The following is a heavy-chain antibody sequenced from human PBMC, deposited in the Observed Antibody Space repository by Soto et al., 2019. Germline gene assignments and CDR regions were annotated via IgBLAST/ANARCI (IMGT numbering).Heavy chain of an antibody. V-gene: IGHV3-23*01. D-gene: IGHD4-4*01. CDR3: AKEHYNRYYYYGMDV. Sequence: EVQLLESGGGLVQPGGSLRLSCAASGFTFSRYAMSWVRQAPGKGLEWVSVISGSGDSTYYADSVKGRFTISRDNSKNTLNLQMNGLRAEDTAVYYCAKEHYNRYYYYGMDVWGQGTAVTVSS. CDR1: GFTFSRYA. J-gene: IGHJ6*02. CDR2: ISGSGDST.